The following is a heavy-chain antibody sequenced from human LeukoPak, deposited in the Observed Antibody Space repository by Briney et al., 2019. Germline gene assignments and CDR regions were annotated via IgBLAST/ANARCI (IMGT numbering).Heavy chain of an antibody. J-gene: IGHJ4*02. CDR2: VKADGSEI. Sequence: PGESLRLSCAASGFTFTSYSMTGVLQAPGRGREWEPSVKADGSEIYYVDSVKGRCTISRDNAKRSLYLQSNSLRAEDTAVYYCAREWWYLDYWGQGTLVTVSS. D-gene: IGHD2-15*01. CDR1: GFTFTSYS. V-gene: IGHV3-7*05. CDR3: AREWWYLDY.